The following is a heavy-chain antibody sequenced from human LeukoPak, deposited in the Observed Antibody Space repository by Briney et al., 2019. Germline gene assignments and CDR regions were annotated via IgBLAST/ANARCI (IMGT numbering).Heavy chain of an antibody. CDR1: GFTFSSYG. V-gene: IGHV3-33*06. D-gene: IGHD2-2*02. J-gene: IGHJ4*02. CDR2: IWYDGSNK. CDR3: AKDDCSSTSCYTDY. Sequence: GGSLRLSCAASGFTFSSYGMHWVRQAPGNGLEWVAVIWYDGSNKYYADSVKGRFTISRDNSKNTLYLQMNSLRAEDTAVYYCAKDDCSSTSCYTDYWGQGTLVTVSS.